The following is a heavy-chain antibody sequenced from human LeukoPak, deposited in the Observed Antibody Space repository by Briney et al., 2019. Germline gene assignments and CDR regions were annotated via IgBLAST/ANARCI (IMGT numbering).Heavy chain of an antibody. D-gene: IGHD6-19*01. J-gene: IGHJ4*02. Sequence: PGGSLRLSCAASGFTFIDYDMDWVRQVIGKGLEWVSAIGIRGDTHHSGSVKGRFTISRENAESSLYLQMNSLRAEDTAVYYCARGGIQVSGIDEFDYWGQGTLVTVSS. CDR1: GFTFIDYD. V-gene: IGHV3-13*01. CDR2: IGIRGDT. CDR3: ARGGIQVSGIDEFDY.